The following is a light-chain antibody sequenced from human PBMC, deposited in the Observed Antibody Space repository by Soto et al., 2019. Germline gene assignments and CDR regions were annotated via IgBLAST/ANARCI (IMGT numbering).Light chain of an antibody. J-gene: IGLJ1*01. Sequence: QSALTQPASVSGSPGQSIAISCTRTSSDVGNYNLVSWYQQHSGKAPKLMIYEGTKRPSGVSDRFSGSKSGNTASLTISGLQAEDEADYYCCSYASTGTYVFGTGTKLTVL. CDR3: CSYASTGTYV. V-gene: IGLV2-23*01. CDR1: SSDVGNYNL. CDR2: EGT.